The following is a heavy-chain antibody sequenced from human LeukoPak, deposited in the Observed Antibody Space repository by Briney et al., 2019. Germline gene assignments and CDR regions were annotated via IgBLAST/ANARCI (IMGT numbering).Heavy chain of an antibody. CDR2: IKQDGSEK. J-gene: IGHJ4*02. D-gene: IGHD3-22*01. V-gene: IGHV3-7*04. CDR3: ARGYCYNPFFDY. Sequence: PGRSLRLSCAASGFTFSNYWMSWVRQAPGKGLEWVANIKQDGSEKYYVDSVKGRFTISRDNAKNSLYLQMNSLRAEDTAVYYCARGYCYNPFFDYWGQGTLVTGSS. CDR1: GFTFSNYW.